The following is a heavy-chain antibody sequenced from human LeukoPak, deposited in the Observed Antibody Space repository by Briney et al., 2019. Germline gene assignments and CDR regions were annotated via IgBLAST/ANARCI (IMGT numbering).Heavy chain of an antibody. CDR2: IYYSGST. CDR3: AGVPDYGGNPLDWYFDL. J-gene: IGHJ2*01. CDR1: GGSISSYY. V-gene: IGHV4-59*01. D-gene: IGHD4-23*01. Sequence: SETLSLTCTVSGGSISSYYWSWIRQPPGKGLEWIGYIYYSGSTSYNPSLKSRVTISVDTSKNQFSLKLSSVTAADTAVYYCAGVPDYGGNPLDWYFDLWGRGTLVTVSS.